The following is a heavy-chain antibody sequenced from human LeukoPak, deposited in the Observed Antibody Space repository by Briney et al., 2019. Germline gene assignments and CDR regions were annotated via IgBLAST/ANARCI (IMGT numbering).Heavy chain of an antibody. J-gene: IGHJ6*04. V-gene: IGHV3-7*03. CDR3: ARGGGLDV. Sequence: GGSLRLSCAASGFTFSSYWMNWARQAPGKGLEWVASINHNGNVNYYVDSVKGRFTISRDNAKNSLYLQMSNLRAEDTAVYFCARGGGLDVWGKGATVTVSS. CDR2: INHNGNVN. D-gene: IGHD3-16*01. CDR1: GFTFSSYW.